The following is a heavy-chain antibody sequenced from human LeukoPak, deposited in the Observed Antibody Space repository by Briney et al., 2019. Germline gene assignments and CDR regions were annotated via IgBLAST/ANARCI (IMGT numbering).Heavy chain of an antibody. CDR3: ARRTNDYGDYGPSFDY. CDR1: GYTFTSYY. Sequence: ASVKVSFKASGYTFTSYYMHWVRQAPGQGLEWMGIINPSGGSTSYAQKFQGRVTMTRDTSTSTVYMELSSLRSEDTAVYYCARRTNDYGDYGPSFDYWGQGTLVTVSS. D-gene: IGHD4-17*01. CDR2: INPSGGST. J-gene: IGHJ4*02. V-gene: IGHV1-46*01.